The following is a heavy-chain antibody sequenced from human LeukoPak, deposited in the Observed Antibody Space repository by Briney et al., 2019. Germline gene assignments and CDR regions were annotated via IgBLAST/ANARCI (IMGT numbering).Heavy chain of an antibody. D-gene: IGHD4-17*01. CDR3: ARATPARYYFDY. CDR1: GYTFTSYG. J-gene: IGHJ4*02. Sequence: ASVKVSCKASGYTFTSYGISWVRQAPGQGLEWMGIINPSGGSTSYAQKFQGRVTMTRDTSTSTVYMELSSLRSEDTAVYYCARATPARYYFDYWGQGTLVTVSS. CDR2: INPSGGST. V-gene: IGHV1-46*01.